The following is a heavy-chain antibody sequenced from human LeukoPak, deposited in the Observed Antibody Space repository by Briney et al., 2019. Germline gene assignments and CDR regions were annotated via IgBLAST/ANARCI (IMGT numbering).Heavy chain of an antibody. Sequence: GGSLRLSCAASGFTFSSYGMSWVRQAPGKGLEWVSAISGSGDSTYYADSVKGRFTISRDNSKNTLYLQMNSLRAEDTAVYYCAKEGFCSSTSCYLRGFEYWGQGTLVTVSS. D-gene: IGHD2-2*01. CDR3: AKEGFCSSTSCYLRGFEY. J-gene: IGHJ4*02. CDR1: GFTFSSYG. V-gene: IGHV3-23*01. CDR2: ISGSGDST.